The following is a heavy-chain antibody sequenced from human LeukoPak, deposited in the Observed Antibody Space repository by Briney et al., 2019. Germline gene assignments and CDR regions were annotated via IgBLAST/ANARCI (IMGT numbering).Heavy chain of an antibody. CDR1: GFTFSSYG. CDR2: ISTSSSSI. D-gene: IGHD2-21*02. V-gene: IGHV3-48*02. CDR3: ARDRRGVGAIYHCGGDCFGE. J-gene: IGHJ6*02. Sequence: GGSLRLSCAASGFTFSSYGMHWVRQAPGKGLEWIAYISTSSSSIYYAESVKGRFSISRDNAKNSLYLQMNSLRDEDTAVYFCARDRRGVGAIYHCGGDCFGEWGQGTTVTVSS.